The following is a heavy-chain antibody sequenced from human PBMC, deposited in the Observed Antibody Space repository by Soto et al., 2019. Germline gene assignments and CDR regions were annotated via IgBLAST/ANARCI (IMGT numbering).Heavy chain of an antibody. V-gene: IGHV1-18*01. CDR2: ISAYNGNT. D-gene: IGHD3-3*01. J-gene: IGHJ5*02. CDR3: ARDSPAIFGVVSEPDP. Sequence: SVKVACKASGYTFTSYGISWVRQAPGQGLEWMGWISAYNGNTNYAQKLQGRVTMTTDTSTSTAYMELRSLRSDDTAVYYCARDSPAIFGVVSEPDPWGQGTLVTV. CDR1: GYTFTSYG.